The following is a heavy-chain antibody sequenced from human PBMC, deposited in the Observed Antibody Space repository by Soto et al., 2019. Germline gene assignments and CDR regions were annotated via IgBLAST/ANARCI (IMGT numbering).Heavy chain of an antibody. CDR1: GFTFSSYG. D-gene: IGHD3-9*01. V-gene: IGHV3-33*01. CDR3: ARDDGFDLYYFDY. J-gene: IGHJ4*02. Sequence: GGSLSLSCAALGFTFSSYGIHGVRQASGKGLEWVAVIWYDGSNKYYADSVKGRFTISRDNSKNTLYLQMNSLRAEDTAVYYCARDDGFDLYYFDYWGQGTLVTVSS. CDR2: IWYDGSNK.